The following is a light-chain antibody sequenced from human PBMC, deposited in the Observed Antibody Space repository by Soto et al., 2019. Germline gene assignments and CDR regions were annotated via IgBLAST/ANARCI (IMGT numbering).Light chain of an antibody. CDR2: GAS. J-gene: IGKJ1*01. V-gene: IGKV3-20*01. CDR3: QQYGSSPPVT. CDR1: QSISGNY. Sequence: EIVLTQSPGTLSLSPGERATLSCRAIQSISGNYLAWYQQKPGQAPRLLIYGASSRATGIPDRFSGSGSGTDFTLTISRLEPEDFAVYYCQQYGSSPPVTFGQGTKVDIK.